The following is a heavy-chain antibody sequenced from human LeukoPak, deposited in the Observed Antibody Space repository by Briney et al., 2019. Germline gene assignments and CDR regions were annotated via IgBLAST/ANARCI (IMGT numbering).Heavy chain of an antibody. V-gene: IGHV3-48*03. D-gene: IGHD3-22*01. Sequence: GGSLRLSCAASGFTFSSYEMNWVRQAPGKGLEWVSYISSSGSTIYYADSVKGRFTISRDNAENSLYLQMNSLRAEDTAVYYCARDNGLKYYYDSRDDAFDIWGQGTMVTVSS. CDR3: ARDNGLKYYYDSRDDAFDI. J-gene: IGHJ3*02. CDR2: ISSSGSTI. CDR1: GFTFSSYE.